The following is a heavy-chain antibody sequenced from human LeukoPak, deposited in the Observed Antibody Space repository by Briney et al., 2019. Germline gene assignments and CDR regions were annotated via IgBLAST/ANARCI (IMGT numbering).Heavy chain of an antibody. D-gene: IGHD2-2*01. CDR3: ARGGLVVVPAATNNWFDP. CDR1: GYTFTSYY. CDR2: INPSGGST. J-gene: IGHJ5*02. Sequence: ASVKVSRKASGYTFTSYYMHWVRQAPGQGLEWMGIINPSGGSTSYAQKFQGRVTMTRDTSTSTVYMELSSLRSEDTAVYYCARGGLVVVPAATNNWFDPWGQGTLVTVSS. V-gene: IGHV1-46*01.